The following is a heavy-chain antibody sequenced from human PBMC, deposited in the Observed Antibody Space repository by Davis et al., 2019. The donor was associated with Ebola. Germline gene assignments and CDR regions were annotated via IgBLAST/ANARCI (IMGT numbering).Heavy chain of an antibody. D-gene: IGHD4-17*01. J-gene: IGHJ6*04. V-gene: IGHV1-8*02. CDR2: MNPNSGNT. Sequence: AASVKVSCKASGYTFITYAMHWVRQAPGQRLEWMGWMNPNSGNTGYAQKFQGRVTMTRNTSISTAYMELSSLRSEDTAVYYCARYGYYYYGMDVWGKGTTVTVSS. CDR3: ARYGYYYYGMDV. CDR1: GYTFITYA.